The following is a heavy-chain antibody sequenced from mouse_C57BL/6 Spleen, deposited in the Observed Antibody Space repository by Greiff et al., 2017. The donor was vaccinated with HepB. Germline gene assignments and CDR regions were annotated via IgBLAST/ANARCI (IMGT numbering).Heavy chain of an antibody. J-gene: IGHJ3*01. CDR3: ARAHYSNSAWFAY. V-gene: IGHV5-6*01. CDR2: IISGGSYT. Sequence: EVQLQQSGGDLVKPGGSLKLSCAASGFTFSSYGMSWVRQTPDKRLEWVATIISGGSYTYYPDSVKGRFTISRDNAKTTLYLQMSSLKSEDTALYYCARAHYSNSAWFAYWGQGTLVTVSA. D-gene: IGHD2-5*01. CDR1: GFTFSSYG.